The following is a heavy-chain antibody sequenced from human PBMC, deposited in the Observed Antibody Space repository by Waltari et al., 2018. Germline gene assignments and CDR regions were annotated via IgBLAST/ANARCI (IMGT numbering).Heavy chain of an antibody. Sequence: QVQLQESGPGLVKPSQTLSLTCTVSGGSISSGSYSWSWIRQPAGKGLEWIGRIYTSGSTNYNPSLKSRVTISVDTSKNQFSLKLSSVTAADTAVYYCARVLKAAAGLFDYWGQGTLVTVSS. CDR3: ARVLKAAAGLFDY. V-gene: IGHV4-61*02. D-gene: IGHD6-13*01. CDR2: IYTSGST. CDR1: GGSISSGSYS. J-gene: IGHJ4*02.